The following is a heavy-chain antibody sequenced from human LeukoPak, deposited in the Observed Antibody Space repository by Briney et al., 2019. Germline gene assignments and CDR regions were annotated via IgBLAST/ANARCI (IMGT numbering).Heavy chain of an antibody. V-gene: IGHV4-34*01. CDR1: GGSFSGYY. CDR3: ARGDFNYSH. J-gene: IGHJ4*02. CDR2: INHSGST. Sequence: SETLSLTCAVYGGSFSGYYWSWIRQPPGKGLEWIGEINHSGSTNYNPSLKSRVTISVDTSKNQFSLKLSSVTAADTAVYYCARGDFNYSHWGLGTLVTVSS. D-gene: IGHD1-26*01.